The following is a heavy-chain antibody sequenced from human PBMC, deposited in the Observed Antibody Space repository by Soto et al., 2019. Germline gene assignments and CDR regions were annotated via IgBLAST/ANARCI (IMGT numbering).Heavy chain of an antibody. V-gene: IGHV4-30-4*08. J-gene: IGHJ4*02. D-gene: IGHD3-22*01. CDR3: AREAITMIALDY. CDR2: IYYSGST. Sequence: PSETLSLTCTVSGGSISSSSYYWGWIRQPPGKGLEWIGYIYYSGSTYYNPSLKSRVTISVDTSKNQFSLKLSSVTAADTAVYYCAREAITMIALDYWGQGTLVTVSS. CDR1: GGSISSSSYY.